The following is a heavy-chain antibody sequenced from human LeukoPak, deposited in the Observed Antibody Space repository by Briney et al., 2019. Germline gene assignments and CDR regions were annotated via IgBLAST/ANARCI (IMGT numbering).Heavy chain of an antibody. J-gene: IGHJ4*02. D-gene: IGHD4-11*01. Sequence: GGSLRLSCAATGFTFSSFSTNWVRQAPGEGLEWVSNIRSDSSTTWYADSVKGRFTVSRDNAKNSLYLQLTSLTVEDTAVYYCVRDLNYVFDYWGQGTLVTVSS. CDR3: VRDLNYVFDY. CDR2: IRSDSSTT. V-gene: IGHV3-48*01. CDR1: GFTFSSFS.